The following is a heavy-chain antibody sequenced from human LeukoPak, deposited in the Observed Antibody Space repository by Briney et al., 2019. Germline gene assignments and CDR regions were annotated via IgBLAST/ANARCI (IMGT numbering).Heavy chain of an antibody. CDR1: GGSFSGYY. V-gene: IGHV4-34*01. J-gene: IGHJ4*02. CDR2: INHSGST. Sequence: KPSETLSLTCAVYGGSFSGYYWSWIRQPPGKGLEWIGEINHSGSTNYNPSLKSRVTISVDTSKNQFSLKLSSVTAADTAVYYCARGHRYATVTTAAYWGQGTLVTVSS. CDR3: ARGHRYATVTTAAY. D-gene: IGHD4-17*01.